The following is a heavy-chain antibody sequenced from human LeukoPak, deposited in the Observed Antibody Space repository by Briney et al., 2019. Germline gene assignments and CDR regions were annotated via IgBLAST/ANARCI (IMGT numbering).Heavy chain of an antibody. CDR2: IYSSGST. Sequence: SETLSLTCTVSGGSIRSYYWIWIRQPAGKGLEWIGRIYSSGSTSSHPSLQSRVTMSVDTSKNQFSLTLKSVTAADTAVYYCARGYCSSTSCYDVVGFDPWGQGTLVTVSS. CDR1: GGSIRSYY. D-gene: IGHD2-2*01. J-gene: IGHJ5*02. V-gene: IGHV4-4*07. CDR3: ARGYCSSTSCYDVVGFDP.